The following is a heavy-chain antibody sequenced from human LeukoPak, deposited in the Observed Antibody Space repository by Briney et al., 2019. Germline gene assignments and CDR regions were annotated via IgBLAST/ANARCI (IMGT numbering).Heavy chain of an antibody. CDR2: ISSSTSSI. CDR3: ARESQSASSWDSNFDY. D-gene: IGHD4-11*01. V-gene: IGHV3-21*01. CDR1: GFTFSDYS. J-gene: IGHJ4*02. Sequence: GGSLRLSCAASGFTFSDYSMNWVRQAPGKGLEWVSSISSSTSSIYYADSVKGRFTISRDNAKKSLFLQMNSLRAEDTAVYYCARESQSASSWDSNFDYWGQGTFVAVSS.